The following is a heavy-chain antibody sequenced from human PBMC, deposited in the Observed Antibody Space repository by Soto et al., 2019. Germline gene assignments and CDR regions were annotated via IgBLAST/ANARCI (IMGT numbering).Heavy chain of an antibody. CDR3: ARDLGDTAMVTEDNWFDP. Sequence: QVQLVQSGAEVKKPGSSVKVSCKASGGTFSSYTISWVRQAPGQGLEWMGRIIPILGIANYAQKFQGRVTITAEXXTXTXFMELSSLRSEDTAVYYCARDLGDTAMVTEDNWFDPWGQGTLVTVSS. CDR1: GGTFSSYT. D-gene: IGHD5-18*01. J-gene: IGHJ5*02. CDR2: IIPILGIA. V-gene: IGHV1-69*08.